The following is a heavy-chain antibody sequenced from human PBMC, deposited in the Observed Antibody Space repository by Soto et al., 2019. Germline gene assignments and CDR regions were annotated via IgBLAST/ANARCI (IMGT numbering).Heavy chain of an antibody. CDR3: ARRLVPAAMPSEGNYYYMDV. V-gene: IGHV1-8*01. J-gene: IGHJ6*03. D-gene: IGHD2-2*01. CDR2: MNPNSGNT. Sequence: ASVKVSCKASGYTFTSYDINWVRQATGQGLEWMGWMNPNSGNTGYAQKFQGRVTMTRNTSISTAYMELSSLRSEDTAVYYCARRLVPAAMPSEGNYYYMDVWGKGTTVTVSS. CDR1: GYTFTSYD.